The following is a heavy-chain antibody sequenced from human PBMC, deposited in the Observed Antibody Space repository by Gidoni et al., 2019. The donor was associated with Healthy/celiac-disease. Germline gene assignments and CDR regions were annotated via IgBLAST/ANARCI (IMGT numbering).Heavy chain of an antibody. D-gene: IGHD1-7*01. CDR1: GGANSSYY. Sequence: QVQLQESGQGLVKPSATLTLTCTVAGGANSSYYWSWNRQPAGKGLEWIVRSYTSGSTNYNPSLKSRVTMSVDTSKNQFSLKLSSVTSADTAVYYCARDKILELRTTVRTPTYYYGMDVWGQGTTVTVSS. CDR2: SYTSGST. J-gene: IGHJ6*02. CDR3: ARDKILELRTTVRTPTYYYGMDV. V-gene: IGHV4-4*07.